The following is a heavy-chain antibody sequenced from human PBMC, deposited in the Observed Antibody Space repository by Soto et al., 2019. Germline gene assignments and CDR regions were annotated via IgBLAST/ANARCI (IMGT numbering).Heavy chain of an antibody. D-gene: IGHD1-1*01. CDR3: ARYVAPSPTVIRAFDY. Sequence: VQLLESGGGLVQPGGSLRLSCVASGFTLTNYAMTWVRQAPGKGLEWVSVISGSGGSIYYADSVKGRFTISRDTSRNTLYLQMNSLRAEDTALYYCARYVAPSPTVIRAFDYWGQGVLVTVSS. V-gene: IGHV3-23*01. CDR2: ISGSGGSI. CDR1: GFTLTNYA. J-gene: IGHJ4*02.